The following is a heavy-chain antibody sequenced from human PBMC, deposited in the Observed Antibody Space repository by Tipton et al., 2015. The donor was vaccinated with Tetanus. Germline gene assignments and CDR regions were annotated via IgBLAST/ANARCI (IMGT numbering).Heavy chain of an antibody. V-gene: IGHV4-31*03. CDR3: ARVPINLHRVDDFWSGSWFDP. J-gene: IGHJ5*02. CDR2: IYYSGST. D-gene: IGHD3-3*01. CDR1: GGSISSGGYY. Sequence: TLSLTCTVSGGSISSGGYYWSWIRQHPGKGLEWIGYIYYSGSTYYNPSLKSRVTISVDTAKNQFYLKLSSVTAADTAVYYCARVPINLHRVDDFWSGSWFDPWGQGTLVTVSS.